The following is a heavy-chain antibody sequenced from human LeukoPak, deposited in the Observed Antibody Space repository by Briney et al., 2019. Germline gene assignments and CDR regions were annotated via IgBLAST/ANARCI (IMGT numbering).Heavy chain of an antibody. D-gene: IGHD6-13*01. CDR3: ARSGDSSSWYWDYFDS. Sequence: GASVKVSCKASGYTFTGYYMHWVRQGPGQGLEWMGWINPNIGGTNYAQKFQGSGTMTRDTSISTAYMELSRLRSDDTAVYYCARSGDSSSWYWDYFDSWGQGTLVTVSS. J-gene: IGHJ4*02. CDR1: GYTFTGYY. V-gene: IGHV1-2*02. CDR2: INPNIGGT.